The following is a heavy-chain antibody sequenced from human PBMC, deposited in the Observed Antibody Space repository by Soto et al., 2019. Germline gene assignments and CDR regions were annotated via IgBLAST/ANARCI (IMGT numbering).Heavy chain of an antibody. Sequence: EVQLVESGGGFIHPGGSLRLSCAASGFSFSSFAMNWVRQAPGKGLEWVSIISGSADSTFYAASVKGRFTISRDNSKSTRYLPITSLRAEDTAVYYCAKTRGAMIYAISVYGMDVWGQGTTFPGSS. CDR3: AKTRGAMIYAISVYGMDV. CDR1: GFSFSSFA. D-gene: IGHD2-8*01. J-gene: IGHJ6*02. CDR2: ISGSADST. V-gene: IGHV3-23*04.